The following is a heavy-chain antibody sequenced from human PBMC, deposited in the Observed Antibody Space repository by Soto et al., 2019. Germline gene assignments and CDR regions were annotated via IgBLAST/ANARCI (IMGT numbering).Heavy chain of an antibody. Sequence: LPTLSLTCVISGDSVSSNSAGWNWIRQSPSRGLEWLGRTYYKSKWNNDYALSVKSRITINPDTSKNQFSLHLYSVPPEDTAVYYGRGITWFRCMDVWGQGTPVTVSS. D-gene: IGHD3-10*01. CDR1: GDSVSSNSAG. J-gene: IGHJ6*02. CDR3: RGITWFRCMDV. CDR2: TYYKSKWNN. V-gene: IGHV6-1*01.